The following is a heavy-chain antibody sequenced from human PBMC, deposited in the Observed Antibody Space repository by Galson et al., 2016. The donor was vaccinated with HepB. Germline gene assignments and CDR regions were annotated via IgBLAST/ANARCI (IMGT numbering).Heavy chain of an antibody. J-gene: IGHJ4*02. CDR1: GFTFDDYA. D-gene: IGHD3-3*01. V-gene: IGHV3-9*01. CDR3: AKGVLRFLEGLGSFDY. CDR2: ISWNSGSM. Sequence: SLRLSCAASGFTFDDYAMHWVRQAPGKGLEWVSGISWNSGSMGYADSVKGRFTISRDNAKNSLYLQMNSLRAEDTALYYCAKGVLRFLEGLGSFDYWGQGTLVTVSS.